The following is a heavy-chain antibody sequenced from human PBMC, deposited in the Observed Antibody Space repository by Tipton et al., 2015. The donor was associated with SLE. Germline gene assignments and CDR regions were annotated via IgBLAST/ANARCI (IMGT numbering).Heavy chain of an antibody. CDR2: IGAYNGNT. D-gene: IGHD4-11*01. CDR1: GFTFSAYY. Sequence: QLVQSGAEVKKPGASVKVSCKASGFTFSAYYIHWVRQAPGQGLEWMGWIGAYNGNTNYAQKLQGRVTLTTDTSTSTAYMELRSLRSDDTAVYYCARAGPTITSWNGMDVWGQGTTVTVSS. V-gene: IGHV1-18*04. CDR3: ARAGPTITSWNGMDV. J-gene: IGHJ6*02.